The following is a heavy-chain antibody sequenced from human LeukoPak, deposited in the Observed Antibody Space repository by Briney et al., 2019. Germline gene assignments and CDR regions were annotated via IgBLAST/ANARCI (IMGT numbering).Heavy chain of an antibody. J-gene: IGHJ3*02. Sequence: GGSLRLSCVASGFPLSSYDINWLRQVPGKGLEWVSYISTSGNSIYYAGSVKGRFTISRDNAKNSVYLQMNSLRDEDAAVYHCAREVIGGGGDALEIWGQGTMVTVSS. CDR3: AREVIGGGGDALEI. CDR2: ISTSGNSI. D-gene: IGHD3-22*01. CDR1: GFPLSSYD. V-gene: IGHV3-48*03.